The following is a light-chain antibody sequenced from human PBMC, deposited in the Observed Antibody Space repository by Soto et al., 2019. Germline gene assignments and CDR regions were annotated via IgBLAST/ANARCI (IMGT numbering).Light chain of an antibody. CDR2: GAS. CDR1: QSVSSTY. J-gene: IGKJ1*01. V-gene: IGKV3-20*01. CDR3: QQYGSSPT. Sequence: EIVLTQSPGTLSLSPGERATLSCRASQSVSSTYVAWYQQKPGQAPRLLIYGASSRATGLPDRFSGSGSGTDFPLTISRLEPEVFAVYFCQQYGSSPTFGQGTKVEIK.